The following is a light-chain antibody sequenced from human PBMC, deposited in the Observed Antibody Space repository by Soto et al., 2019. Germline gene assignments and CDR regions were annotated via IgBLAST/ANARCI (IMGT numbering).Light chain of an antibody. CDR1: QRISISY. J-gene: IGKJ1*01. Sequence: IVMTQSPATLSVSPGERATLSCRASQRISISYLAWYQQKPGQAPRLLIYGSSTRATGIPDRFSGSGSGTDFTLTISRLEPEDFAVYYCQQYGSSPRTFGQGTKVDIK. CDR2: GSS. CDR3: QQYGSSPRT. V-gene: IGKV3-20*01.